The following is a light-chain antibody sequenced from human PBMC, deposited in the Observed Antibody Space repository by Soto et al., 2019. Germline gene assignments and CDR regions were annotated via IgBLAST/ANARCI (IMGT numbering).Light chain of an antibody. V-gene: IGKV1-9*01. CDR2: TAS. CDR3: QQLNSYPLT. J-gene: IGKJ4*01. Sequence: DIQLTPAPSFLSASVGDRVTITCRARQGLSNYLAWYQRKPGKAPKLLIYTASTLQSGVPSRFSGSGSGTEFTLTISSLQPEDFATYYCQQLNSYPLTFGGGTKVEIK. CDR1: QGLSNY.